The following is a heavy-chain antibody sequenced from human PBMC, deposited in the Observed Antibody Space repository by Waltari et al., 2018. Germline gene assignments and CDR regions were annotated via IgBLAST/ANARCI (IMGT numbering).Heavy chain of an antibody. Sequence: QLQLQESGPGLVKPSETLSLTCTVSGGSISSSNHYWGWIRQPPGKGLEWIVSIYYSGITYDHPSHKSRVSISVDTSKNQFSLKLSSVTAADTAVYYCARHSSSARPNFDYWGQGALVTVSS. V-gene: IGHV4-39*01. CDR2: IYYSGIT. CDR1: GGSISSSNHY. D-gene: IGHD6-6*01. CDR3: ARHSSSARPNFDY. J-gene: IGHJ4*02.